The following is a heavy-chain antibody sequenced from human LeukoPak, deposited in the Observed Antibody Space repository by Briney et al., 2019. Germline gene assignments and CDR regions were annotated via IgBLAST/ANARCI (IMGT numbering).Heavy chain of an antibody. CDR3: ASWDTAMYAAL. Sequence: ASVKVSCKASGYTFTSYGINWVRQAHGQGLEWMGWISAYNGNTTYEQKLQGRVTITTDTSRSTAYMELRSLRSDDTAVYYCASWDTAMYAALWGQGTLVTVSS. CDR2: ISAYNGNT. V-gene: IGHV1-18*01. CDR1: GYTFTSYG. D-gene: IGHD5-18*01. J-gene: IGHJ4*02.